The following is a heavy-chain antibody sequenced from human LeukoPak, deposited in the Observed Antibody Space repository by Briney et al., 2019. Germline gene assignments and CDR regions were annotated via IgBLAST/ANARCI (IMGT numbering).Heavy chain of an antibody. V-gene: IGHV4-4*02. D-gene: IGHD3-22*01. Sequence: SGTLSLTCAVSGGSISSSNWWSWVRQPPGKGLEWIGEIYHSGSTNYNPSLKSRVTISVDKSKNQFSLKLSSVTAADTAVYYCARDDYYDSSGYVLYWGQGTLVTVSS. J-gene: IGHJ4*02. CDR1: GGSISSSNW. CDR2: IYHSGST. CDR3: ARDDYYDSSGYVLY.